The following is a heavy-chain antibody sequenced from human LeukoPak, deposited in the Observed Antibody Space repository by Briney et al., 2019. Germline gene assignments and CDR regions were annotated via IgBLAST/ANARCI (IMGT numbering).Heavy chain of an antibody. Sequence: GGSLRLSCVASGFIFDYYTMYWVRPGPEKGLEWVSLISMDGVNTFYADSGKGRFTISRDNNKNSLYLQMNGLRTDDTGLYYCVKGRRRGYAYGTLESWGQGTLVTVSS. J-gene: IGHJ4*02. CDR1: GFIFDYYT. CDR2: ISMDGVNT. CDR3: VKGRRRGYAYGTLES. D-gene: IGHD5-18*01. V-gene: IGHV3-43*01.